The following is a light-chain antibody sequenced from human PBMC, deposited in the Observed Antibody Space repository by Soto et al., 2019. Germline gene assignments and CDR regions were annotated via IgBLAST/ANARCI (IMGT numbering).Light chain of an antibody. CDR2: NVA. Sequence: DVVLTQTPLSSPVTLGQPASFSCRSSESLVHTDGNTYLNWLQQRPGQPPRLLIYNVAYRFSGVPDRFSGSGAGTDFTLKIRRVEPEDVGTYYCMQATKYPPYTFGQGTKLEIE. CDR1: ESLVHTDGNTY. CDR3: MQATKYPPYT. J-gene: IGKJ2*01. V-gene: IGKV2-24*01.